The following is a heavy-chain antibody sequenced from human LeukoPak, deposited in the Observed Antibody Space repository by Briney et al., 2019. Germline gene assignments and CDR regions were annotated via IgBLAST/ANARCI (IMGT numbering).Heavy chain of an antibody. D-gene: IGHD2-8*02. CDR2: ISYDGNNK. CDR1: GFTFSTYA. J-gene: IGHJ3*02. Sequence: GGSLRLSCAASGFTFSTYAMHWVRQAPGKGLEWVAVISYDGNNKYYADSVKGRFTISRDNSKNTLYLQMNSLRTEDTAAFYCARGGLVSAFDIWGQGTLVTVSS. V-gene: IGHV3-30-3*01. CDR3: ARGGLVSAFDI.